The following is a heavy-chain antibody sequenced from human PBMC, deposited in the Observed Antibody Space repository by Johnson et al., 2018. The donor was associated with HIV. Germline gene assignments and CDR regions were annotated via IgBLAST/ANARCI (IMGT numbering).Heavy chain of an antibody. J-gene: IGHJ3*02. Sequence: VQLVESGGGVVRPGGSLRLSCAASGFTFDDYGMHWVRQAPGKGLEWVSGISWNSGSIGYAASVTGGFTISRDNATNSLYLQMNSLRAEDTALYYCAKNYYGSGRGAFDIWGQGTMVTVSS. CDR2: ISWNSGSI. CDR3: AKNYYGSGRGAFDI. CDR1: GFTFDDYG. D-gene: IGHD3-10*01. V-gene: IGHV3-9*01.